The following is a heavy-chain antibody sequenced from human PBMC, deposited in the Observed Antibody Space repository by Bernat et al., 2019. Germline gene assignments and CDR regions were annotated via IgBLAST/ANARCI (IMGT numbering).Heavy chain of an antibody. J-gene: IGHJ6*03. CDR1: GFTFSSYG. V-gene: IGHV3-33*01. Sequence: QVQLVESGGGVVQPGRSLRLSCAASGFTFSSYGMHWVRQAPGKGLEWVAVIWYDGSNKYYADSVKGRFTISRDNSKNTLYLQMNSLRAEDTAVYYCAGEVGSSWHYYYYYYMDVWGKGTTVTVSS. CDR3: AGEVGSSWHYYYYYYMDV. D-gene: IGHD6-13*01. CDR2: IWYDGSNK.